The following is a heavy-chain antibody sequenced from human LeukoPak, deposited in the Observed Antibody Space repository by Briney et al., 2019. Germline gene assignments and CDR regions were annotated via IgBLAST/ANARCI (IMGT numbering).Heavy chain of an antibody. V-gene: IGHV3-30*02. CDR1: GFTFSSYG. CDR3: ARGRFDTTPLYFDY. Sequence: PGGSLRLSCAASGFTFSSYGMHWVRQAPGKGLEWVAFIRYDGSNKYYADSVKGRFTMSRDNAKNSLYLQMNSLRAEDTALYYCARGRFDTTPLYFDYWGQGTLVTVSS. D-gene: IGHD1-1*01. CDR2: IRYDGSNK. J-gene: IGHJ4*02.